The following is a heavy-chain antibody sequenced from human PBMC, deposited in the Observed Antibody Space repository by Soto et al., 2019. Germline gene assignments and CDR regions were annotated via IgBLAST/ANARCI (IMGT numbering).Heavy chain of an antibody. Sequence: SETLSLTCAVYGGSFSGYYWSWIRQPPGKGLEWIGEINHSGSTNYNPSLKSRVTISVDTSKNQFSLKLSSVTAADTAVYYCARDQYHRGYDSFDYWGQGTLVTVSS. CDR2: INHSGST. CDR1: GGSFSGYY. CDR3: ARDQYHRGYDSFDY. D-gene: IGHD5-12*01. J-gene: IGHJ4*02. V-gene: IGHV4-34*01.